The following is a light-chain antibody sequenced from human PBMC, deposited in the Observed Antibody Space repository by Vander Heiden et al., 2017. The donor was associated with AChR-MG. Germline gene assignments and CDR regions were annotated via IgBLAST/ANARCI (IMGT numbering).Light chain of an antibody. CDR3: QQLNCYLPTT. CDR2: PAS. Sequence: DIQLTQSPSFLSASVGDRVTISCRASQHISSYLAWYQQKPWKAPKLLINPASTLQSGVPSRFSGSASGTEFTLTISSLQPEDCATYSCQQLNCYLPTTSGQGTRLEIK. J-gene: IGKJ5*01. V-gene: IGKV1-9*01. CDR1: QHISSY.